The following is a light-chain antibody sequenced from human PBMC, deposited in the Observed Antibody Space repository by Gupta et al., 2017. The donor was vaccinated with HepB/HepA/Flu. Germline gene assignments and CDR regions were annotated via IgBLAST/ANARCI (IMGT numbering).Light chain of an antibody. Sequence: QSVLTQPPSASGTPGQRVTIACSGGSSNIGSQTTTWYQQFPGTAPKLLIHTNNQRPSGVPDRFSDSKTGTSASLAISGLQSEDEADYYCASWDDSLNAVVFGGGTKLTV. CDR3: ASWDDSLNAVV. V-gene: IGLV1-44*01. CDR1: SSNIGSQT. J-gene: IGLJ2*01. CDR2: TNN.